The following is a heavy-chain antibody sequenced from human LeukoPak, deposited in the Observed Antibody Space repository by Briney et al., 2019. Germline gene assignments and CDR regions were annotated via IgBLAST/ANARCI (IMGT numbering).Heavy chain of an antibody. V-gene: IGHV3-23*01. J-gene: IGHJ4*02. CDR2: ISSGGGST. CDR3: AKTSGGNY. CDR1: GFTFSNYA. Sequence: GGSLRLSCAASGFTFSNYAMSWVRQAPGKMLEWVSGISSGGGSTYYADSVKGRFTISRDNSENTLYLQMTSLRAEDTALYYCAKTSGGNYWGQGTLVTVSS. D-gene: IGHD2-15*01.